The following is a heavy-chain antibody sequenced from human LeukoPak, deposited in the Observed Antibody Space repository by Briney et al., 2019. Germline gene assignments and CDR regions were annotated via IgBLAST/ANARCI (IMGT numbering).Heavy chain of an antibody. J-gene: IGHJ5*02. CDR3: ARGGAHYYDSSGSPTAFDL. CDR2: INHSGST. Sequence: SETLSLTCAVYGGTFSGYYWSWIRQPPGKGLEWIAKINHSGSTNYNPSLKRRLTISADTTTNQFPLKLISVTAADAAVYYWARGGAHYYDSSGSPTAFDLWGQGTLVTVSS. D-gene: IGHD3-22*01. V-gene: IGHV4-34*01. CDR1: GGTFSGYY.